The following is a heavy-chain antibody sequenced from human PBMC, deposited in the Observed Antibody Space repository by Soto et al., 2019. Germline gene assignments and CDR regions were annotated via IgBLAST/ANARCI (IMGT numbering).Heavy chain of an antibody. Sequence: GGSLRLSCAASGFTFSSYSMNWVRQAPGKGLEWVSYISSSSRTIYYADSVKGRFTISRDNAKNSLYLQMNSRRAEDTAVYYFPWVPPDRIAAACLIDYWGQGTLVNVSS. D-gene: IGHD6-13*01. V-gene: IGHV3-48*01. CDR1: GFTFSSYS. J-gene: IGHJ4*02. CDR3: PWVPPDRIAAACLIDY. CDR2: ISSSSRTI.